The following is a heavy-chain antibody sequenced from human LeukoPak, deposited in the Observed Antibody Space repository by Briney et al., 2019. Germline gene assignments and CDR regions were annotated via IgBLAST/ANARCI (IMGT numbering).Heavy chain of an antibody. V-gene: IGHV3-53*01. CDR3: ARGFPGAADYYYMDV. D-gene: IGHD7-27*01. Sequence: GGSLRLSCAASGFTLSNAWMSWVRQAPGKGLEWVSVIYSGGSTYYADSVKGRFTISRDNSKNTLYLQMNSLRAEDTAVYYCARGFPGAADYYYMDVWGKGTTVTISS. J-gene: IGHJ6*03. CDR1: GFTLSNAW. CDR2: IYSGGST.